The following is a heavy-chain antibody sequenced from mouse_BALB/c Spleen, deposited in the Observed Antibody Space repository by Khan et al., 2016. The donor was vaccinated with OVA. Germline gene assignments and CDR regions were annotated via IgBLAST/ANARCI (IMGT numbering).Heavy chain of an antibody. CDR1: GFNIKDYY. J-gene: IGHJ4*01. CDR2: IDPENGNT. D-gene: IGHD3-3*01. V-gene: IGHV14-1*02. CDR3: AVRGGYDYAMDY. Sequence: VRLQQSGAELVRPGALVKLSCKASGFNIKDYYMHWVKQRPEQGLEWIGWIDPENGNTIYDPKFQGKASITADTSSNTAYLQLSSLTSEDTAVFYWAVRGGYDYAMDYWGQGTLVTVSS.